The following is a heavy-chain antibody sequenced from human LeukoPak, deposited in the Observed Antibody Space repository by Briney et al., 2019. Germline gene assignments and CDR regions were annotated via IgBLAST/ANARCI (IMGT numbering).Heavy chain of an antibody. Sequence: GGSLRLSCAASGFTFSSYAMSWVRQAPGKGLEWVSAISGGGGSTYYADSVKSRFTISRDNSKSTLYLLMNSLRAEDTAVYYCAERGPGSYYNYWGQGTLVTVSS. V-gene: IGHV3-23*01. CDR2: ISGGGGST. CDR3: AERGPGSYYNY. J-gene: IGHJ4*02. CDR1: GFTFSSYA. D-gene: IGHD3-10*01.